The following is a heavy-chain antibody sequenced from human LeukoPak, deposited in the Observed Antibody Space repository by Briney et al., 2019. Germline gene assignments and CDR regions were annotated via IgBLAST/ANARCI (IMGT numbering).Heavy chain of an antibody. J-gene: IGHJ4*02. CDR2: INDSGST. Sequence: SETLSLTCAVYGGSFSGYYWSWIRQPPGKGLEWIGEINDSGSTSCSPSLKSRVSISVDTSKNRFSLKLSSVTAADTAVYYCARVIDYDSSGYYLGYWGQGTRVTVSS. D-gene: IGHD3-22*01. CDR3: ARVIDYDSSGYYLGY. CDR1: GGSFSGYY. V-gene: IGHV4-34*01.